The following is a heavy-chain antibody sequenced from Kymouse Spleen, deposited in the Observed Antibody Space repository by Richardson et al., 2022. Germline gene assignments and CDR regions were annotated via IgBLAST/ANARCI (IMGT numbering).Heavy chain of an antibody. J-gene: IGHJ4*02. Sequence: QVQLQQWGAGLLKPSETLSLTCAVYGGSFSGYYWSWIRQPPGKGLEWIGEINHSGSTNYNPSLKSRVTISVDTSKNQFSLKLSSVTAADTAVYYCARGEIFRRFFFDYWGQGTLVTVSS. CDR2: INHSGST. CDR3: ARGEIFRRFFFDY. D-gene: IGHD3-3*01. V-gene: IGHV4-34*01. CDR1: GGSFSGYY.